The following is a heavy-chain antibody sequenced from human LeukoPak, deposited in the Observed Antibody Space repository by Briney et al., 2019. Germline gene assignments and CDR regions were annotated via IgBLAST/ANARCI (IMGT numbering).Heavy chain of an antibody. CDR2: IKQDGSEK. J-gene: IGHJ4*02. D-gene: IGHD1-26*01. V-gene: IGHV3-7*03. Sequence: GGSLRLSCAASGFTFTSYAINWVRQAPGKGLEWVANIKQDGSEKYYVDSVKGRFTISRDNAKNSLYLQMNSLRAEDTAVYYCARVREGYFDYWGQGTLVTVSS. CDR1: GFTFTSYA. CDR3: ARVREGYFDY.